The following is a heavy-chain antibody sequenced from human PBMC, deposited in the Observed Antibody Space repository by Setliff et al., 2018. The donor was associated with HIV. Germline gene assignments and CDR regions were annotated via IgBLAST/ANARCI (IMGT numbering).Heavy chain of an antibody. V-gene: IGHV4-34*01. CDR3: ARQHCDSALAS. CDR2: INYSETT. CDR1: GGSFTAYY. J-gene: IGHJ5*01. D-gene: IGHD3-9*01. Sequence: TLSLTCAVYGGSFTAYYWSWVRQAPGKGLEWIGEINYSETTNYNPSLKSRVAMSIDIAKKQFYLKLRSVTAADTAVYYCARQHCDSALASWGRGTLVTVSS.